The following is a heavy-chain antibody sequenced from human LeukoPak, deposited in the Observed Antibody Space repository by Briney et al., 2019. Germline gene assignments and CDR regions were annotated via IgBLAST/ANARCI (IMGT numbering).Heavy chain of an antibody. D-gene: IGHD5-12*01. V-gene: IGHV5-51*01. CDR3: ARRGEGGYDAYYFYYMDV. J-gene: IGHJ6*03. CDR2: IYPYDSDT. CDR1: GYDFASYW. Sequence: GESLKISCKGSGYDFASYWIVWVRQMPGKGLEWMGIIYPYDSDTRYSPSFQGQVTISADKSVGTAYLQWSSLKASDTAMHYCARRGEGGYDAYYFYYMDVWGKGTTVTVSS.